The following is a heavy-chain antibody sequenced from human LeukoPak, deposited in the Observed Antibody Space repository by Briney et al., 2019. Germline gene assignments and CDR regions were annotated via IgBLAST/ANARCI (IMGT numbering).Heavy chain of an antibody. V-gene: IGHV3-9*01. J-gene: IGHJ6*02. CDR3: ARDRSPYDFWSGYYGRYYYGMDV. D-gene: IGHD3-3*01. CDR2: ISWNSGSI. CDR1: GFTFADYA. Sequence: PGGSLRLSCAASGFTFADYAMHWVRQAPGKGLEWVSGISWNSGSIGYADSVKGRFTISRDNAKNSLYLQMNSLRAEDTAVYYCARDRSPYDFWSGYYGRYYYGMDVWGQGTTVTVSS.